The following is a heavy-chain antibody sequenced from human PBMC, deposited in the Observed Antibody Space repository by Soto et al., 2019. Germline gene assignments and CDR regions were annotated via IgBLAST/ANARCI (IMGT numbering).Heavy chain of an antibody. CDR1: GYSFTSYW. CDR3: ARHAYYDSSGIGVGDYYYYGMDV. D-gene: IGHD3-22*01. Sequence: HGESLKISCKGSGYSFTSYWIGWVRQMPGKGLEWMGIIYPGDSDTRYSPSFQGQVTISADKSISTACLQWSSLKASDTAMYYCARHAYYDSSGIGVGDYYYYGMDVWGQGTTVTVSS. J-gene: IGHJ6*02. V-gene: IGHV5-51*01. CDR2: IYPGDSDT.